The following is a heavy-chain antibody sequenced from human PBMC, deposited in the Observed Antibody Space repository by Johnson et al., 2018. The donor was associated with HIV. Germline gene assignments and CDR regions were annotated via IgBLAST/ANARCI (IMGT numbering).Heavy chain of an antibody. J-gene: IGHJ3*02. CDR3: AKDRKWLRSEGVGAFDI. Sequence: VQLVESGGLMVQPGGSLRLSCAASGFSFGDYAMHWVRQVPGQGLEWVSLISWDGGSTYYAASVTGRFTISRDNSKNSLYLQMNSLRAEDTALYYCAKDRKWLRSEGVGAFDIWGQGTMVTVSS. D-gene: IGHD5-12*01. CDR2: ISWDGGST. CDR1: GFSFGDYA. V-gene: IGHV3-43D*03.